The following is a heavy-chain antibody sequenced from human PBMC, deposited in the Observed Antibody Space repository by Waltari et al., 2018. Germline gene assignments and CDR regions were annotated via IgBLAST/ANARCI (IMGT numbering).Heavy chain of an antibody. V-gene: IGHV4-34*01. CDR1: GGSFSGYY. CDR3: ARGRRGSTPRANYYYYYGMDV. Sequence: QVQLQQWGAGLLKPSETLSLTCAVYGGSFSGYYWSWIRQPPGKGLGWIGEINHSGSTNYNPSLKSRVTISVDTSKNQFSLKLSSVTAADTAVYYCARGRRGSTPRANYYYYYGMDVWGQGTTVTVSS. J-gene: IGHJ6*02. D-gene: IGHD2-2*01. CDR2: INHSGST.